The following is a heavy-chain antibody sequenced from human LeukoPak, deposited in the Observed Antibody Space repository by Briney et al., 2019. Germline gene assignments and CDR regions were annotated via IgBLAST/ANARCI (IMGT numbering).Heavy chain of an antibody. CDR1: GYTFTSYG. Sequence: ASVKVSCKASGYTFTSYGISWVRQAPGQGLEWMGWINTYNGNTNYAQKLQGRVTMTTDTSTSTAYMELRSLRSDDTAVYYCARSPPGYYDSSGYYGAHFDYWGQGTLVTVSS. V-gene: IGHV1-18*01. D-gene: IGHD3-22*01. CDR3: ARSPPGYYDSSGYYGAHFDY. CDR2: INTYNGNT. J-gene: IGHJ4*02.